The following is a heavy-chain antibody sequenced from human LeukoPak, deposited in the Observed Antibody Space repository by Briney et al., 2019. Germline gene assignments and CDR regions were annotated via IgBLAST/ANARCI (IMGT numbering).Heavy chain of an antibody. V-gene: IGHV3-7*01. J-gene: IGHJ4*02. D-gene: IGHD2-2*01. CDR3: AREAVRPSYDY. Sequence: GGSLRLSCVVSGFTFSSFWMTWVRQAPGKGLEWVANIKLDVSETYYVESVRGRFTISRDNTKNSLYLQMDSLRAEDTAVYYCAREAVRPSYDYWGQGTLVTVSS. CDR1: GFTFSSFW. CDR2: IKLDVSET.